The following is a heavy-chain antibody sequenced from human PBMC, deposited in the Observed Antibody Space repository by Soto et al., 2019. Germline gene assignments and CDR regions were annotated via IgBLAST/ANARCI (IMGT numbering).Heavy chain of an antibody. CDR2: ISGSGGST. CDR3: AKVGYYGDSTYYFDY. V-gene: IGHV3-23*01. D-gene: IGHD4-17*01. J-gene: IGHJ4*02. CDR1: GFTFSSYA. Sequence: RRLSFAASGFTFSSYAMSWVRQAPGKGLEWVSAISGSGGSTHYADSVKGRFTISRDNSKNTLYLQMNSLRAEDTAVYYCAKVGYYGDSTYYFDYWGQGTLVTVSS.